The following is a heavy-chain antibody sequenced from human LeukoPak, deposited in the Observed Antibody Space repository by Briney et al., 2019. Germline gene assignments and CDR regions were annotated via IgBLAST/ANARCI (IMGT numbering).Heavy chain of an antibody. V-gene: IGHV4-61*02. CDR3: ARGTEVYCSSTSCPNWFDP. D-gene: IGHD2-2*01. Sequence: TSETLSLTCTVSGGSISSGSYYWSWIRQPAGKGLEWIGRIYTSGSTNYNPSLKSRGTISVDTSKNQFSLKLSSVTAADTAVYYCARGTEVYCSSTSCPNWFDPWGQGTLVTVSS. CDR1: GGSISSGSYY. J-gene: IGHJ5*02. CDR2: IYTSGST.